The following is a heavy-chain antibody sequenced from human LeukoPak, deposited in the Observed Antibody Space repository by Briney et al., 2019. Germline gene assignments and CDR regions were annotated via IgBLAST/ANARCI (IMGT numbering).Heavy chain of an antibody. CDR1: GFTFSSNE. J-gene: IGHJ4*02. V-gene: IGHV3-48*03. D-gene: IGHD3-22*01. Sequence: GGSLRLSCAASGFTFSSNEMNWVRQAPGKGLEWVSYISISGSIIHYADSLKGRFTISRDNAKNSLYLQMNSLRAEDTAVYYCARSRLNDYWGQGTLVTVSS. CDR3: ARSRLNDY. CDR2: ISISGSII.